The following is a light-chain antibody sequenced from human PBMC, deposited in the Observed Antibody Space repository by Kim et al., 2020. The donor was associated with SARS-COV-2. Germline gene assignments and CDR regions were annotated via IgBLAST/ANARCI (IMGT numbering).Light chain of an antibody. J-gene: IGKJ2*02. CDR1: QSISSY. CDR3: QQSYSTPCT. V-gene: IGKV1-39*01. Sequence: DIQMTQPPSSLSASVGDRVTITCRASQSISSYLTWYQKKPGKAPKLLIYDASSLQSGVPSRFTGSGSGTDFTLTISSLQPEDFATYYCQQSYSTPCTFGQGTKLEI. CDR2: DAS.